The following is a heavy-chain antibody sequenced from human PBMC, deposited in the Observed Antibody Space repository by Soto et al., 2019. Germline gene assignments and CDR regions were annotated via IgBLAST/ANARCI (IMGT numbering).Heavy chain of an antibody. CDR1: GYRFTSYW. CDR3: ARHRVTLVRGVYYYYGMDV. V-gene: IGHV5-51*01. J-gene: IGHJ6*02. Sequence: GESLKISCKGSGYRFTSYWIGWVRHMAGKGLEWMGIIYPGDSDTRYSPSLEGQVTISVDKSISTAYLQWNSLKASDTAMYYCARHRVTLVRGVYYYYGMDVWGQGTTVTVSS. D-gene: IGHD3-10*01. CDR2: IYPGDSDT.